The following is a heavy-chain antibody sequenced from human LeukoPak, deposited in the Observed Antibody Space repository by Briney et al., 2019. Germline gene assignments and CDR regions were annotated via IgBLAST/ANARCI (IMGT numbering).Heavy chain of an antibody. V-gene: IGHV3-30*02. CDR2: IRYDGSNK. J-gene: IGHJ6*02. Sequence: HPGGSLRLSCAASGFTFSSYGMHWVRQAPGKGLEWVAFIRYDGSNKYYADSVKGRFTISRDNSKNTLYLQMNSLRAEDTAVYYCAKDLVQLLRPVYYYYYGMDVWGQGTTVTVSS. CDR3: AKDLVQLLRPVYYYYYGMDV. D-gene: IGHD2-2*01. CDR1: GFTFSSYG.